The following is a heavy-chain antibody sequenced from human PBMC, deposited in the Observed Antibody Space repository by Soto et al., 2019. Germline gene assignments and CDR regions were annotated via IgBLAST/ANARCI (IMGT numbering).Heavy chain of an antibody. D-gene: IGHD7-27*01. J-gene: IGHJ4*02. Sequence: TPSPTRTVSRGSLNTVNYYWSWIRQYTDKGLEWIGHIYNGGNNYNNPSLKSRVTISVDTSNNQFSLKLSSVSAADTAVYYCARGPSGDKVDYWGQGTLGTVSS. CDR1: RGSLNTVNYY. CDR2: IYNGGNN. V-gene: IGHV4-30-4*01. CDR3: ARGPSGDKVDY.